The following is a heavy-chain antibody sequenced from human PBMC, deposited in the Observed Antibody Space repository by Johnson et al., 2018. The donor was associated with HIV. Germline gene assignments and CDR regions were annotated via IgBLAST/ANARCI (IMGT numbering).Heavy chain of an antibody. V-gene: IGHV3-11*01. CDR1: GFTFSDYY. CDR2: ISSSGSTI. D-gene: IGHD4-17*01. J-gene: IGHJ3*02. CDR3: ANELNFRGTGTNRASGAFDI. Sequence: QVQLVESGGGLVKPGGSLRLSCAASGFTFSDYYMSWIRQAPGKGLEWVSYISSSGSTIYYADSVKGRFTISRDNAKNSLYLQMNSLRAEDTAVYYWANELNFRGTGTNRASGAFDIWGQGTMVTVSS.